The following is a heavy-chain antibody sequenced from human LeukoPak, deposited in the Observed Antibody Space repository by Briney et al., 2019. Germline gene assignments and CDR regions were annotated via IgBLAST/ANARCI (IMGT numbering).Heavy chain of an antibody. Sequence: PGGSLRLSCAASGFTFSSYGIHWVRQAPGKGLEWVAVIWYDGSNKYYADSVKGRFTISRDNSKNTLYLQMNSLRAEDTAVYYCAKDETTGTTYGFGIWGQGTLVTVSS. CDR2: IWYDGSNK. CDR1: GFTFSSYG. D-gene: IGHD1-1*01. J-gene: IGHJ3*02. V-gene: IGHV3-33*06. CDR3: AKDETTGTTYGFGI.